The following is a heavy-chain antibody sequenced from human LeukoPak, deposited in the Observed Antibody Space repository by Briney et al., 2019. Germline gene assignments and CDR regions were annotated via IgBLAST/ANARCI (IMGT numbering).Heavy chain of an antibody. V-gene: IGHV3-66*01. J-gene: IGHJ6*02. CDR3: ARGDRYGMDV. Sequence: PGGSLRLSCAASGFTVSSNYMTWVRQAPGKGLEWVSVIYSGGSTYYTDSVKGRFTISRDNSKNTLYLQMNTLRAEDTAVYYCARGDRYGMDVWGQGTTVTVSS. CDR1: GFTVSSNY. CDR2: IYSGGST.